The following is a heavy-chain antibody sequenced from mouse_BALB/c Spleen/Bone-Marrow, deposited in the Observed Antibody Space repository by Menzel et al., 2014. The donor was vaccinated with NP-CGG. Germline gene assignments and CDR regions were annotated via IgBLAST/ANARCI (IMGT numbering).Heavy chain of an antibody. CDR2: INPDSSTI. CDR3: ARLGYYGGFAY. V-gene: IGHV4-1*02. J-gene: IGHJ3*01. CDR1: GFDFSGFW. D-gene: IGHD2-3*01. Sequence: DVKLQESGGGLVQPGRSLKISCAASGFDFSGFWMGWVRLAPGKGLGWIGEINPDSSTINYTPSLKDRFIISRDNAKNTLYLQMSKVRSEDTALYYCARLGYYGGFAYWGQGTLVTVSA.